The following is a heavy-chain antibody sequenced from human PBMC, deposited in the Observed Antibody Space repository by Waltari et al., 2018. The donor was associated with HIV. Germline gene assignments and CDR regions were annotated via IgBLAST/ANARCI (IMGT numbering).Heavy chain of an antibody. Sequence: QVQLVESGGGVVQPGGSLRLSCAASEFTFSSYGMHWVRQAPGTGMGGGAFVGHDVSNKDYADSVKGRFTITRVNPKNTLYLQMNSLRAEDTAMYYCAKELRFLSRYFGMDVLGQGTTVTVSS. CDR2: VGHDVSNK. D-gene: IGHD3-3*01. J-gene: IGHJ6*02. CDR1: EFTFSSYG. V-gene: IGHV3-30*02. CDR3: AKELRFLSRYFGMDV.